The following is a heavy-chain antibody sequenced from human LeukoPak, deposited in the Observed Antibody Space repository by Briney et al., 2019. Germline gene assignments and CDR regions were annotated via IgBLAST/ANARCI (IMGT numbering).Heavy chain of an antibody. CDR1: GFTFSSYA. V-gene: IGHV3-23*01. Sequence: GGSLRPSCAASGFTFSSYAMSWVRQAPGKGLEWVSAISGSGGSTYYADSVKGRFTISRDNSKNTLYLQMNSLRAEDTAVYYCAKDRVVTQGPGAAVDYWGQGTLVTVSS. CDR3: AKDRVVTQGPGAAVDY. D-gene: IGHD1-26*01. CDR2: ISGSGGST. J-gene: IGHJ4*02.